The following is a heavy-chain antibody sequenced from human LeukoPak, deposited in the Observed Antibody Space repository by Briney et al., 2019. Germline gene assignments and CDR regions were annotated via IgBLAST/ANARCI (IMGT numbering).Heavy chain of an antibody. CDR1: GGSLSSYY. D-gene: IGHD1-26*01. Sequence: PSETLSLTCTVSGGSLSSYYWSWIRQPPGKGLAWIGDSYFSGRTNYNPSLMRRVTISVDTTKNPLSLKLSSVTAADTAVYNCARPVVGATTAFDIWGQGTMVTVSS. CDR3: ARPVVGATTAFDI. V-gene: IGHV4-59*01. J-gene: IGHJ3*02. CDR2: SYFSGRT.